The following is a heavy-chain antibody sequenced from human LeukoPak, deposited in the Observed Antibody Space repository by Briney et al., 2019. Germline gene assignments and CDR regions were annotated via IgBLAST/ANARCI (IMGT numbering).Heavy chain of an antibody. D-gene: IGHD3-10*01. Sequence: SETLSLTCAVYGGSFSGYYWSWIRQPPGKGLEWIGEINHSGSTNYNPSLKSRVTISVDTSKNRFSLKLSSVTAADTAVYYCARGRLTMVRGVIKTWGQGTLVTVSS. CDR2: INHSGST. CDR1: GGSFSGYY. V-gene: IGHV4-34*01. J-gene: IGHJ5*02. CDR3: ARGRLTMVRGVIKT.